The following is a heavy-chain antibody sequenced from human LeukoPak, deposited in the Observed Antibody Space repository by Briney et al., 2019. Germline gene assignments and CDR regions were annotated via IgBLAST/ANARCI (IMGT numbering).Heavy chain of an antibody. CDR1: GFTFSSYA. V-gene: IGHV3-30*04. CDR3: ARDHYGGNSFDY. J-gene: IGHJ4*02. Sequence: GGSLRLSCAASGFTFSSYAMHWVRQAPGKGLEWVAVISYDGSNKYYANSVKGRFTISRDNSKNTLYLQMNSLRAEDTAVYYCARDHYGGNSFDYWGQGTLVTVSS. D-gene: IGHD4-23*01. CDR2: ISYDGSNK.